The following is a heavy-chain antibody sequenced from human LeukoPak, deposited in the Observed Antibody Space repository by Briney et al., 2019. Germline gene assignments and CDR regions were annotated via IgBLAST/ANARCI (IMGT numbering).Heavy chain of an antibody. V-gene: IGHV4-59*08. Sequence: SETLSLTWIVSGVSISTYYWSWIRQPPGKGLGWIGYIYYSGSTNYNPSLKSRVTISVDTSKNQFSLKLSSVTAADTAVYYCARHDYYYYGMDVWGQGTTVTVSS. J-gene: IGHJ6*02. CDR1: GVSISTYY. CDR2: IYYSGST. CDR3: ARHDYYYYGMDV.